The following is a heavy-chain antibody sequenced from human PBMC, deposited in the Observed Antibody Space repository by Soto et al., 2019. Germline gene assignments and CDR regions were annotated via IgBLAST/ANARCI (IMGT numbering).Heavy chain of an antibody. J-gene: IGHJ4*02. CDR3: AKDVRSGYCSSTSCSWGYYFDY. CDR2: ISGSGGST. Sequence: GALRLSCAASGFTFSSYAMSWVRQAPGKGLEWVSAISGSGGSTYYADSVKGRFTISRDNSKNTLYLQMNSLRAEDTAVYYCAKDVRSGYCSSTSCSWGYYFDYWGQGTLVTVSS. D-gene: IGHD2-2*01. V-gene: IGHV3-23*01. CDR1: GFTFSSYA.